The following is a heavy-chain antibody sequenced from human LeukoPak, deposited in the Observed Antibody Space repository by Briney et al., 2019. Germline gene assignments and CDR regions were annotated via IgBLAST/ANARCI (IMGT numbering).Heavy chain of an antibody. D-gene: IGHD3-9*01. J-gene: IGHJ4*02. CDR3: AKNAYYDILTGYYRPNY. CDR2: ISGSGGST. Sequence: GGSLRLSCAASGFTFSSYAMSWVRQAPGKGLEWVSAISGSGGSTYYADSVKGRFTIPRDNSKNTLYLQMNSLRAEDTAVYYCAKNAYYDILTGYYRPNYWGQGTLVTVSS. V-gene: IGHV3-23*01. CDR1: GFTFSSYA.